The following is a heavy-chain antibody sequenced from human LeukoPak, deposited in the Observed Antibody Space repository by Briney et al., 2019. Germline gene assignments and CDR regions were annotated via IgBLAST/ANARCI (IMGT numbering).Heavy chain of an antibody. CDR1: GFTFSSYG. CDR3: ARGAFQRYYYDSSGYYRPPTDAFDI. CDR2: IRYDGSNK. Sequence: GGSLRLSCAASGFTFSSYGMHWVRQAPGKGLEWVAFIRYDGSNKYYADSVKGRFTISRDNSKNTLYLQMNSLRAEDTAVYYCARGAFQRYYYDSSGYYRPPTDAFDIWGQGTMVTVSS. D-gene: IGHD3-22*01. V-gene: IGHV3-30*02. J-gene: IGHJ3*02.